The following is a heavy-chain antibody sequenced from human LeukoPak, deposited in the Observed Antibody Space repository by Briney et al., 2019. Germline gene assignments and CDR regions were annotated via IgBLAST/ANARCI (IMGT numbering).Heavy chain of an antibody. CDR2: INHSGST. V-gene: IGHV4-34*01. CDR1: GGSFSGYY. Sequence: SETLSLTCAVYGGSFSGYYWSWIRQPPGKGLEWIGEINHSGSTNYNPSLKSRVTISVDTSKNQFSLKLSSVTAADTAVYYCARNIYGDYTDAMDVWGKGTTVTVSS. CDR3: ARNIYGDYTDAMDV. J-gene: IGHJ6*04. D-gene: IGHD4-17*01.